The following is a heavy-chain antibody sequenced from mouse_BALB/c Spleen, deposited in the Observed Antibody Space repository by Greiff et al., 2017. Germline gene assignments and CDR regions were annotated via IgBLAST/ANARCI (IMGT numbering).Heavy chain of an antibody. V-gene: IGHV6-6*02. Sequence: EVKVEESGGGLVQPGGSMKLSCVASGFTFSNYWMNWVRQSPEKGLEWVAEIRLKSNNYATHYAESVKGRFTISRDDSKSSVYLQMNNLRAEDTGIYYCTRSPLLRYFAYWGQGTLVTVSA. D-gene: IGHD1-1*01. CDR2: IRLKSNNYAT. CDR1: GFTFSNYW. J-gene: IGHJ3*01. CDR3: TRSPLLRYFAY.